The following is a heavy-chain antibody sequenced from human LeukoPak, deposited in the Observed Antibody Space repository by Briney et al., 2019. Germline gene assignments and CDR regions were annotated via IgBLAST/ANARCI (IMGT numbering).Heavy chain of an antibody. V-gene: IGHV3-9*01. Sequence: PAGRSLRLSCAGSGFIFNNYAMHWDRQPPGKGLEWVSGISWNSGSIDYADSVKGRFTISRDNAKNSLYLQMNSLRVEDTAFYYCAKDNRRHYTSGPNPDSLHWGQGALVTVSS. J-gene: IGHJ4*02. CDR2: ISWNSGSI. D-gene: IGHD6-19*01. CDR3: AKDNRRHYTSGPNPDSLH. CDR1: GFIFNNYA.